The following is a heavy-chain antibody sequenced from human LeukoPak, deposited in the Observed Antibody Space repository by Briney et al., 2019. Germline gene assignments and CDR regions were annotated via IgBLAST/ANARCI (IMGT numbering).Heavy chain of an antibody. Sequence: GGSLRLSCAVSGFTFSDYYVSWNRQAPGKGPEWLSYISSSGKTIYYADSVKGRFTISRDNAKNSLYLQINSLRAEDTAVYFCARNHPSRNDGWPLFDSWGRGTLVTVSS. CDR3: ARNHPSRNDGWPLFDS. CDR1: GFTFSDYY. CDR2: ISSSGKTI. J-gene: IGHJ4*02. D-gene: IGHD1-1*01. V-gene: IGHV3-11*01.